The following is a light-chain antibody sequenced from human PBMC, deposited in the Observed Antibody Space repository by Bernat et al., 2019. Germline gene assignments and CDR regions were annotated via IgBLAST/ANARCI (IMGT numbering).Light chain of an antibody. V-gene: IGLV6-57*04. Sequence: NFMLTQPHSVSESPGKTVTISCTRSSGSIASNYVQWYQQRPGSAPTTVIYEDNQRPSGVPDRFSGSIDSSSNSASLTISGLKTEDEADYYCQSYDISDGVFGGETKLTVL. CDR3: QSYDISDGV. J-gene: IGLJ3*02. CDR1: SGSIASNY. CDR2: EDN.